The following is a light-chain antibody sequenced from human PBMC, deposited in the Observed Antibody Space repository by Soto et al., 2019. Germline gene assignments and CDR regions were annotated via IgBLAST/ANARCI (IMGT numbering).Light chain of an antibody. V-gene: IGLV1-44*01. CDR2: SNN. CDR3: AAWDDSSWV. CDR1: SSNIGSNT. J-gene: IGLJ3*02. Sequence: QSVLTQPPSASGTPGQRVTISCSGSSSNIGSNTVNWYQQLPGTAPKLLIYSNNQRPSGVPDRFSGSKSCTSASLAISGLQSADEADYYCAAWDDSSWVFGGGTKLTVL.